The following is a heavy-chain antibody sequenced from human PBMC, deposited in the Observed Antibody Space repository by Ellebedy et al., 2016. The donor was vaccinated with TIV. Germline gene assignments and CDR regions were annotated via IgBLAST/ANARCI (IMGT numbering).Heavy chain of an antibody. J-gene: IGHJ3*02. Sequence: SVKVSXXASGGTFSSYVISWVRQAPGQGLEWMGRIIPLLDTPNYAQNFQGRVTITADKSTSTAYMELRSLRSEDTAVYYCARVSRWEAFDIWGQGTMVTVSS. V-gene: IGHV1-69*04. CDR1: GGTFSSYV. CDR2: IIPLLDTP. CDR3: ARVSRWEAFDI. D-gene: IGHD1-26*01.